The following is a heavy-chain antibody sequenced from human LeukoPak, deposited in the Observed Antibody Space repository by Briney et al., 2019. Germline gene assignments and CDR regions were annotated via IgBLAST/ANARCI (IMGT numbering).Heavy chain of an antibody. CDR1: GGSISSYY. CDR2: IYYSGST. CDR3: ARSYYDFWSGYHTNFYYYYGMDV. V-gene: IGHV4-59*01. Sequence: SEALSLTCTVSGGSISSYYWSWIRQPPGKGLEWIGYIYYSGSTNYNPSLKSRVTISVDTSKNQFSLKLSSVTAADTAAYYCARSYYDFWSGYHTNFYYYYGMDVWGQGTTVTVSS. D-gene: IGHD3-3*01. J-gene: IGHJ6*02.